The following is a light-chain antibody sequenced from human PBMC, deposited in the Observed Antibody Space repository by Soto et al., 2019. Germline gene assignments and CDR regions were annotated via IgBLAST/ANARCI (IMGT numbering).Light chain of an antibody. J-gene: IGLJ1*01. CDR1: KLGEKY. Sequence: SYELTQPPSVSVSPGHTATISCSGDKLGEKYVCWYQQKPGQSPVLVIYQDRKRPSGIPERFSGSNSGNTATLIISGTQLVDDADYYCQAWDTTAYVFVTVSKVTVL. CDR2: QDR. CDR3: QAWDTTAYV. V-gene: IGLV3-1*01.